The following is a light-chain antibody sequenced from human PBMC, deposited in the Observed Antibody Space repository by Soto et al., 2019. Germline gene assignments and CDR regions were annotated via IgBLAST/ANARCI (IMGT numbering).Light chain of an antibody. CDR3: QQRNNWPPIT. V-gene: IGKV3-11*01. CDR1: QSVSRY. CDR2: HAS. Sequence: EIVMTQSPATLSLSPGETATLSCRASQSVSRYLAWYQQKPGQAPRLLIYHASNRATGIPARFSGSGSGTDFTLTISSLEPEDFAVYYCQQRNNWPPITFGQGTRLEI. J-gene: IGKJ5*01.